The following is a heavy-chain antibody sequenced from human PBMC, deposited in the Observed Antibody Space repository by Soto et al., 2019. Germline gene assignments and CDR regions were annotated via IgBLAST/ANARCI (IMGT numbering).Heavy chain of an antibody. D-gene: IGHD3-16*01. Sequence: EVQLVESGGGLVQPGGSLRLSCAASGFTFSDSWMDWVRQAPGKGPEWVANIKQDGSEKNYVDSVKGRFTISRDNAKNSLYLQMNSLRAEDTAVYYCASLGRHGWGQVTTVTVSS. J-gene: IGHJ6*02. CDR1: GFTFSDSW. CDR2: IKQDGSEK. CDR3: ASLGRHG. V-gene: IGHV3-7*01.